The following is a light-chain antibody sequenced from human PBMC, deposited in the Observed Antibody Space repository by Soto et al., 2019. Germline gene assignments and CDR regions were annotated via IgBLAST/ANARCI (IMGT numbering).Light chain of an antibody. CDR1: SSNIGAGYD. CDR2: GNS. V-gene: IGLV1-40*01. Sequence: QSVLTQPPSVSGAPGQRITISCTGSSSNIGAGYDVQWYQQLPGTAPKLLIYGNSHRPSGVPDRFSGSKSGTSASLAITGLQTEDEADYYCQSYDSSLSALYVFGTGTKVTVL. J-gene: IGLJ1*01. CDR3: QSYDSSLSALYV.